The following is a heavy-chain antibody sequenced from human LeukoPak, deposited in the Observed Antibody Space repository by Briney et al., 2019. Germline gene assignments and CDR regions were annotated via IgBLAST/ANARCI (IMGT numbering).Heavy chain of an antibody. J-gene: IGHJ4*02. CDR2: INPSGGST. D-gene: IGHD3-10*01. CDR1: GYTFTSYY. Sequence: ASVKVSCKPSGYTFTSYYMYWVRQAPGQGLEWMGIINPSGGSTSYAQKFQGRVTMTRDTSTSTVYMELSSLRSEDTAVYYCARDSGMVRGTVDYWGQGTLVTVS. CDR3: ARDSGMVRGTVDY. V-gene: IGHV1-46*01.